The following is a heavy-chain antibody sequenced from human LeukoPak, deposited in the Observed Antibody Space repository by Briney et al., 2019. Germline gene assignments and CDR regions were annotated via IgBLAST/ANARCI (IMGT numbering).Heavy chain of an antibody. CDR3: ARAYDTSGYYPEYFQH. Sequence: PGGSLRLSCAASGFTVSSNYMSWVRQPPGKGLEWVSIIYSGGSTYYADSVKGRFTISRHNSKNTLYLQMNSLRPEDTAVYYCARAYDTSGYYPEYFQHWGQGTLVTVSS. CDR1: GFTVSSNY. V-gene: IGHV3-53*04. J-gene: IGHJ1*01. CDR2: IYSGGST. D-gene: IGHD3-22*01.